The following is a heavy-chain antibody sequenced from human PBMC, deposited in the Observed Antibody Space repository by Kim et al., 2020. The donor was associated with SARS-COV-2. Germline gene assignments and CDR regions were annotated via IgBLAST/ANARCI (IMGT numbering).Heavy chain of an antibody. CDR3: AKEGDGYNLDY. D-gene: IGHD5-12*01. CDR2: I. Sequence: IGYADSVKGRFTISRDNAKNSLYLQMNSLRAEDTALYYCAKEGDGYNLDYWGQGTLVTVSS. J-gene: IGHJ4*02. V-gene: IGHV3-9*01.